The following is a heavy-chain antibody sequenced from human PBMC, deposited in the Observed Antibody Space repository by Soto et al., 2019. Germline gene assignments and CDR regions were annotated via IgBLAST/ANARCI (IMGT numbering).Heavy chain of an antibody. CDR1: GGTFSSYT. CDR2: IITILGIA. V-gene: IGHV1-69*02. J-gene: IGHJ5*02. D-gene: IGHD3-16*01. CDR3: APSRGIRFDP. Sequence: QVQLVQSGAEVKKPGSSVKVSCKASGGTFSSYTISWVRQAPGQGLEWMGRIITILGIANYAQKFQGRVTITADKSTSTAYMELSSLRSEDTAVYYCAPSRGIRFDPWGQGTLVTVSS.